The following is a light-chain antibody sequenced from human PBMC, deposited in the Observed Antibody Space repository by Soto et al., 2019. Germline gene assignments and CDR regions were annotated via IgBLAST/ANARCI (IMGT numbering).Light chain of an antibody. CDR1: SSNIGSNT. Sequence: VLTQPPSASGTPGQRVTISCSGSSSNIGSNTINWYQQFPGTAPKLVIYSNNERPSGVPDRFSGSKSGTSASLAIGGLQSEDEADYYCSAWDDSLNGVVFGGGTKVTVL. CDR3: SAWDDSLNGVV. J-gene: IGLJ3*02. CDR2: SNN. V-gene: IGLV1-44*01.